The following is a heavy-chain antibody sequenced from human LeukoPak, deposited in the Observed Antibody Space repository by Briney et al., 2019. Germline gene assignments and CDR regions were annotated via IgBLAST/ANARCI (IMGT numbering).Heavy chain of an antibody. CDR1: GYSISSGYY. J-gene: IGHJ6*03. CDR3: ARMAPYYYYYYMDV. D-gene: IGHD5-24*01. V-gene: IGHV4-38-2*02. Sequence: PSETLSLTCTVSGYSISSGYYWGWIRPPPGKGLEWIGSIYHSGSTYYNPSLKSRVTISVDTSKNQFSLKLSSVTAADTAVYYCARMAPYYYYYYMDVWGKGTTVTVSS. CDR2: IYHSGST.